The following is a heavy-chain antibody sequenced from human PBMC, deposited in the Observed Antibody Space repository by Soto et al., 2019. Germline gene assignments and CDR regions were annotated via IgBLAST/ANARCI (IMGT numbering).Heavy chain of an antibody. CDR2: ISSRSRSI. J-gene: IGHJ4*02. V-gene: IGHV3-21*01. CDR3: ARDRGGYEGIVPYSFDH. Sequence: EVQLVESGGGLVKPGGSLRLSCAASGFTFSSYSMHWVRQAPGKGLEWVSSISSRSRSIYYADSQKGRFTISRDNTKNSLELQMNNLAAKDTAGYYCARDRGGYEGIVPYSFDHWGQGTLVTVSS. D-gene: IGHD5-12*01. CDR1: GFTFSSYS.